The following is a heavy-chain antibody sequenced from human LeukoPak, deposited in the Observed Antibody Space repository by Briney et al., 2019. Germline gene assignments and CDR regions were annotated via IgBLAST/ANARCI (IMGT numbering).Heavy chain of an antibody. CDR1: GFTFDDYG. CDR3: ARAKYYYDSSGYCD. Sequence: GGSLRLSCAASGFTFDDYGMSWIRQAPGKGLEWVSGINWNGGSTGYADSVKGRFTISRDNAKNSLYLQMNSLRAEDTALYYCARAKYYYDSSGYCDWGQGTLVTVSS. V-gene: IGHV3-20*04. J-gene: IGHJ4*02. D-gene: IGHD3-22*01. CDR2: INWNGGST.